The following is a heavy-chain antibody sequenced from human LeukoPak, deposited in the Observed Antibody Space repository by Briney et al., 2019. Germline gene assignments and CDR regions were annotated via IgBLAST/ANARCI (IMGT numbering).Heavy chain of an antibody. CDR2: ISYDGSNK. D-gene: IGHD2-2*01. Sequence: GGSLRLSCAASGFTFSSYSMNWVRQAPGKGLEWVAVISYDGSNKYYADSVKGRFTISRDNSKNTLYLQMNSLRAEDTAVYYCAREYQLLSGAFDIWGQGTMVTVSS. CDR1: GFTFSSYS. CDR3: AREYQLLSGAFDI. J-gene: IGHJ3*02. V-gene: IGHV3-30*03.